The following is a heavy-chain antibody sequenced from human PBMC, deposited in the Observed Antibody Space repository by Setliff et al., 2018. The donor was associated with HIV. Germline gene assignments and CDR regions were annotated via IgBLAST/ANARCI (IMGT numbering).Heavy chain of an antibody. CDR2: IHISGNA. V-gene: IGHV4-61*09. Sequence: PSETLSLTCTVSGDSISSGSDYWSWIRQPAGKGLEWIGHIHISGNANYNPSLKSRVTISIDTSKHQFSLKLTSVTAAESYVYYCARDVMEYFGNYFDYWGQGALVTVSS. CDR3: ARDVMEYFGNYFDY. CDR1: GDSISSGSDY. D-gene: IGHD3-3*01. J-gene: IGHJ4*02.